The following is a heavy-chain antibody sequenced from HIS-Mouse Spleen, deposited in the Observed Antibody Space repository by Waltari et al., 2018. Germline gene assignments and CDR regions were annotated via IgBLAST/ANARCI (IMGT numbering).Heavy chain of an antibody. CDR2: IIPILGIA. J-gene: IGHJ3*02. CDR1: GGTFSSYA. D-gene: IGHD6-13*01. Sequence: QVQLVQSGAEVKKPGSSVKVSCKASGGTFSSYAISWVRQALGQGLEWMGRIIPILGIANYAQKFQGRVTITADKSTSTAYMELSSLRSEDTAVYYCARHPEIAAAVGAFDIWGQGTMVTVSS. V-gene: IGHV1-69*04. CDR3: ARHPEIAAAVGAFDI.